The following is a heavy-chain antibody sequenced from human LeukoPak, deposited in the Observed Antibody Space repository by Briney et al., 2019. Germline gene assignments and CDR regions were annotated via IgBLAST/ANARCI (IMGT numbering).Heavy chain of an antibody. J-gene: IGHJ4*02. Sequence: GASLQISCQGSGSMFTNYWIGGGRQLPGKGLEWMGLIYPDDSDTRYSPSFQGQVTISADKSISTAYLQWSSLKASDTAMYYCAIGGDSTTSCYRCFDYWGQGTLVTVSS. V-gene: IGHV5-51*01. CDR1: GSMFTNYW. CDR2: IYPDDSDT. CDR3: AIGGDSTTSCYRCFDY. D-gene: IGHD2-2*02.